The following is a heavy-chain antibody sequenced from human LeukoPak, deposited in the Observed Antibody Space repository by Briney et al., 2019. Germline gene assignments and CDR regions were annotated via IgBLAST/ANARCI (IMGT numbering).Heavy chain of an antibody. V-gene: IGHV1-18*01. CDR1: GYTFTSYG. CDR2: ISANNGNT. CDR3: ARGSYGDYLRFDY. Sequence: ASVKVSCKASGYTFTSYGISWVRQAPGQGLEWMGWISANNGNTNSVQKFQGRVTMTTDTSTSTAYMELRSLRSDDRAVYYCARGSYGDYLRFDYWGQGTLVTVSS. J-gene: IGHJ4*02. D-gene: IGHD4-17*01.